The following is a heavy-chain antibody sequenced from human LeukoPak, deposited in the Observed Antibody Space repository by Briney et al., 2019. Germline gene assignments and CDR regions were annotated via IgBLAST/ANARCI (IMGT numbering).Heavy chain of an antibody. CDR3: ASPLPGSYSFDY. V-gene: IGHV1-46*01. J-gene: IGHJ4*02. Sequence: ASVKVSCKASGYTFTSYYMHWVRQAPGQGLEWMGIINPSGGSTSYAQKFQGRVTMTRDMSTSTVYMELSSLRSEDTAVYYCASPLPGSYSFDYWGQGTLVTVSS. D-gene: IGHD3-10*01. CDR1: GYTFTSYY. CDR2: INPSGGST.